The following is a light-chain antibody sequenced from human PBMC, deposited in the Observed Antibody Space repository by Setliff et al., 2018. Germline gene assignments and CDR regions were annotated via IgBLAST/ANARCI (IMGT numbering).Light chain of an antibody. CDR3: SSYTSSSTYVV. CDR1: SSDVGGYNF. Sequence: QSALTQPASVSGSPGQSITISCTGASSDVGGYNFVSWYQQHPGKVPKLIIFDVTTRPSGVSDRFSGSKSANTASLTISGLRAEDEADYYCSSYTSSSTYVVFGEGTKVTVL. CDR2: DVT. J-gene: IGLJ2*01. V-gene: IGLV2-14*03.